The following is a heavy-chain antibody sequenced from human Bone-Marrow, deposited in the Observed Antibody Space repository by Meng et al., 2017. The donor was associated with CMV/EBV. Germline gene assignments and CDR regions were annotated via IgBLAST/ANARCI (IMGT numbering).Heavy chain of an antibody. Sequence: GGSLRLSCAASGFTFSSYEMNWVRQAPGKGLEWVSYISSSGSTIYYADSVKGRFTISRDNAKNSLYLQMNSLRAEDTAVYYCARDVGSGSYSPGWFDPWGQGTMVTFSS. CDR1: GFTFSSYE. J-gene: IGHJ5*02. CDR3: ARDVGSGSYSPGWFDP. D-gene: IGHD3-10*01. CDR2: ISSSGSTI. V-gene: IGHV3-48*03.